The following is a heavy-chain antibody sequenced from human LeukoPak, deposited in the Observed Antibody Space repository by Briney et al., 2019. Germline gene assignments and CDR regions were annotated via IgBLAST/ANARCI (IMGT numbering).Heavy chain of an antibody. D-gene: IGHD6-13*01. CDR1: GFTFDDYA. CDR3: AKDIGPDSSSWYGAFDT. V-gene: IGHV3-9*01. CDR2: ISWNSGSI. Sequence: GRSLRLSCAASGFTFDDYAMHWVRQAPGKGLEWVSGISWNSGSIGYADSVKGRFTISRDNAKNSLYLQMNSLGAEDTALYYCAKDIGPDSSSWYGAFDTWGQGTMVTVSS. J-gene: IGHJ3*02.